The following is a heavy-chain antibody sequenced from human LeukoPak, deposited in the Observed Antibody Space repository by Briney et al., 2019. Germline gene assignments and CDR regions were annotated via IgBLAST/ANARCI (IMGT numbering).Heavy chain of an antibody. Sequence: ATVKVSCKASGYTSTGNDINWVRQAAGQGLEWMGWMNPNSGNTGYAQKFQGRFTMNRNTSISTAYMELSSLRSEDTAVYYCARGGSTGTLDYWGQGTLVTVST. V-gene: IGHV1-8*01. CDR2: MNPNSGNT. D-gene: IGHD1-1*01. J-gene: IGHJ4*02. CDR1: GYTSTGND. CDR3: ARGGSTGTLDY.